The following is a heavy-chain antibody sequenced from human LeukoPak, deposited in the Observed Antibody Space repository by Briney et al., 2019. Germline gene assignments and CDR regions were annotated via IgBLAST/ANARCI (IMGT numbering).Heavy chain of an antibody. D-gene: IGHD4-17*01. Sequence: SETLSLTCTVSGGSISSSSYYWGWIRQPPGKGLEWIGSIYYSGSTYYNPSLKSRVTISVDTSKNQFSLKLSSVTAADTAVYYCARRRRDYDYGDHWGQGTLVTVSS. V-gene: IGHV4-39*01. CDR3: ARRRRDYDYGDH. J-gene: IGHJ4*02. CDR1: GGSISSSSYY. CDR2: IYYSGST.